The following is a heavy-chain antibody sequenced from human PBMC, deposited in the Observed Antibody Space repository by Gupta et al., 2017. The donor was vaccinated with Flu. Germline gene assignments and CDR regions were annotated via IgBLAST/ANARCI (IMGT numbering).Heavy chain of an antibody. CDR2: INPSGGGT. D-gene: IGHD6-6*01. J-gene: IGHJ4*02. Sequence: VRQAPGQGLEWLGIINPSGGGTSYARNFQGRVTMTRDTSTSTVYMELSSLRSEDTALYYCARGNRQLAPLDYWGQGTPVTVSS. CDR3: ARGNRQLAPLDY. V-gene: IGHV1-46*01.